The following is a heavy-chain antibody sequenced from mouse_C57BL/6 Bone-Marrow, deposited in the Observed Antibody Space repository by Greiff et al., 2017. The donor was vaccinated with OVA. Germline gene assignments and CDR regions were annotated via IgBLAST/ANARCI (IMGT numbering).Heavy chain of an antibody. D-gene: IGHD2-1*01. CDR3: TTFYYGNWFAY. V-gene: IGHV14-4*01. Sequence: VQLKQSGAELVRPGASVKLSCTASGFNIKDDYMHWVKQRPEQGLEWIGWIDPENGDTEYASKFQGKVTIPADTATNKAYLQLSSLTSEDTAVYYCTTFYYGNWFAYWGQGTLVTVSA. CDR2: IDPENGDT. CDR1: GFNIKDDY. J-gene: IGHJ3*01.